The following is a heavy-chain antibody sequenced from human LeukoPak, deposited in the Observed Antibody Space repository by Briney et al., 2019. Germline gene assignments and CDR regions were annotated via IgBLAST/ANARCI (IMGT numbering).Heavy chain of an antibody. CDR2: IFPIFGTA. D-gene: IGHD3-10*01. CDR1: GGTFSSYA. Sequence: SVKVSCKASGGTFSSYAISWVRQAPGQGLEWMGGIFPIFGTANYAQKFQGRVTITADESTSTAYMELSSLRSEDTAVYYCAKDHHYYGSGSYYNKLFDYWGQGTLVTVSS. J-gene: IGHJ4*02. V-gene: IGHV1-69*13. CDR3: AKDHHYYGSGSYYNKLFDY.